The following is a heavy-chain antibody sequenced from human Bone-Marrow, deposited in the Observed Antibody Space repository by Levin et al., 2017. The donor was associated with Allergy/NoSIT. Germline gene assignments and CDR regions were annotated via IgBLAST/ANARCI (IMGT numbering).Heavy chain of an antibody. V-gene: IGHV3-30*04. Sequence: PGGSLRLSCAASGFSFSVDAMHWVRQAPGKGLEWLSFISFDGSVQHYADSVKGRFTTSRDNSKNILYLQMNSLTIADTAFYYCARGWTAFDYWGQGSLVTVSS. D-gene: IGHD2-15*01. J-gene: IGHJ4*02. CDR3: ARGWTAFDY. CDR2: ISFDGSVQ. CDR1: GFSFSVDA.